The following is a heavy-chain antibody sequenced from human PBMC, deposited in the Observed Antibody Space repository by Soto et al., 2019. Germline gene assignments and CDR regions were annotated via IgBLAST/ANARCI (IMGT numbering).Heavy chain of an antibody. V-gene: IGHV4-39*01. CDR3: ARLGAAAGADI. CDR2: IYYSGST. D-gene: IGHD6-13*01. CDR1: GGSISSSSYY. J-gene: IGHJ3*02. Sequence: QLQLQESGPGLVKPSETLSLTCTVSGGSISSSSYYWGWIRQPPGKGLEWIGSIYYSGSTYYNPSLKRPVTISVDTSQNQFSLKLRSLTAADTAVHYCARLGAAAGADIWGQGTMVTVSS.